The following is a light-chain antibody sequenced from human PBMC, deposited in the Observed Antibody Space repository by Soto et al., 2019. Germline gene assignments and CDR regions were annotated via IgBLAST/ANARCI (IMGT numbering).Light chain of an antibody. CDR2: DAS. CDR1: QSVSSY. Sequence: EIVLTQSPATLSLSPGERATLSCRASQSVSSYLAWYQQRPGQAPRLLMYDASNRATGIPARFSGSGSGTDFTLTISSLEPEDFALYYCQQRSNWPLTFCGGTKVEI. J-gene: IGKJ4*01. CDR3: QQRSNWPLT. V-gene: IGKV3-11*01.